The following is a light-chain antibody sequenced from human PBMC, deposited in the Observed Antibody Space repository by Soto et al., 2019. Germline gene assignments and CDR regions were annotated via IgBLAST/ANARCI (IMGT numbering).Light chain of an antibody. CDR2: EVN. CDR3: SSYTSDTNPYV. V-gene: IGLV2-14*01. CDR1: SSDVGGYNY. J-gene: IGLJ1*01. Sequence: QSALTQPASVSGSPGQSITISCTGTSSDVGGYNYVSWYQLHPGKAPKLIVYEVNHRPSGLSNRFSGSKSGNTASLTISGLQAEDEGDYYCSSYTSDTNPYVFGTGTKVTVL.